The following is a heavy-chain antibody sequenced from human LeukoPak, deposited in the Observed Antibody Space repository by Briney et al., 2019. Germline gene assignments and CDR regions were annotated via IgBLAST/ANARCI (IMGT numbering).Heavy chain of an antibody. J-gene: IGHJ4*02. Sequence: SETLSLTCTVSGGSISSYYWSWIRRPAGKGLEWIGRIYTSGSTNYNPSLKSRVTMSVDTSKNQFSLKLSSVTAADTAVYYCASTYRGYSSGYQGFDYWGQGTLVTVSS. CDR2: IYTSGST. CDR1: GGSISSYY. V-gene: IGHV4-4*07. D-gene: IGHD3-22*01. CDR3: ASTYRGYSSGYQGFDY.